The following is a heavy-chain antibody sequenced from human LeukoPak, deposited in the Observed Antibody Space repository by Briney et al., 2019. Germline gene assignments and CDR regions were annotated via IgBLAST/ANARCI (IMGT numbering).Heavy chain of an antibody. J-gene: IGHJ6*03. CDR2: ISSSSSYI. D-gene: IGHD1-26*01. V-gene: IGHV3-21*01. CDR1: GFTLSNYG. CDR3: ARDRGSYDNYYYYYYMDV. Sequence: GGSLRLSCAASGFTLSNYGMHWVRQAPGKGLEWVSSISSSSSYIYYADSVKGRFTISRDNAKNSLYLQMNSLRAEDTAVYYCARDRGSYDNYYYYYYMDVWGKGTTVTVSS.